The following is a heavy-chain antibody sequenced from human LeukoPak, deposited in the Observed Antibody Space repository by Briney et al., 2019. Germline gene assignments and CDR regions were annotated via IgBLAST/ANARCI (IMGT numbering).Heavy chain of an antibody. V-gene: IGHV4-61*02. J-gene: IGHJ3*02. CDR2: IYTSGST. CDR1: GGSISSGSYY. CDR3: AREDIVVFNDAFDT. D-gene: IGHD2-15*01. Sequence: PSETLSLTCTVSGGSISSGSYYWSWIRQPAGKGLEWIGRIYTSGSTNYNPSLKSRVTISVDTSKNQFSLKLSSVTAADTAMYYCAREDIVVFNDAFDTWGQGTMVTVSS.